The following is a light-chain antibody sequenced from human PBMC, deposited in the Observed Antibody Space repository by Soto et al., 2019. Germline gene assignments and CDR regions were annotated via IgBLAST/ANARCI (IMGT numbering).Light chain of an antibody. CDR3: QEYGSSPPWT. J-gene: IGKJ1*01. Sequence: EIVLTQSPGTLSLSPGERATLSCRASQSVSSSYLAWYQQKPGQAPRLLIYGASSRATGIPDRLSGSGSGTGFTLTISRLEPKDCALYYCQEYGSSPPWTFGQGTKVEVK. V-gene: IGKV3-20*01. CDR2: GAS. CDR1: QSVSSSY.